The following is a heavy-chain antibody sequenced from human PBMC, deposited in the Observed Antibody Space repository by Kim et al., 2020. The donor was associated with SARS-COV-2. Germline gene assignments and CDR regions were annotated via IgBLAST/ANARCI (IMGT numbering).Heavy chain of an antibody. CDR2: IIPILGIA. V-gene: IGHV1-69*02. CDR3: ARGPIVATIPYYYGMDV. D-gene: IGHD5-12*01. Sequence: SVKVSCKASGGTFSSYTISWVRQAPGQGLEWMGRIIPILGIANYAQKFQGRVTITADKSTSTAYMELSSLRSEDTAVYYCARGPIVATIPYYYGMDVWGQGTTVTVSS. CDR1: GGTFSSYT. J-gene: IGHJ6*02.